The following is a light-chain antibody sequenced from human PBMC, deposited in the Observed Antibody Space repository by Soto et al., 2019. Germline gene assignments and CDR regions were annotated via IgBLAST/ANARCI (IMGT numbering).Light chain of an antibody. V-gene: IGLV1-44*01. CDR3: AAWDDNLNGVL. J-gene: IGLJ2*01. CDR1: SSNIGNSV. Sequence: QPVLTQPPSASGTPGQRVTLSCSGSSSNIGNSVVSWYQQFPGTAPKLLIYYNNQRPSGVPDRFSGSKSGTSASLAISGLQSEDESDYYCAAWDDNLNGVLFGGGTKLTV. CDR2: YNN.